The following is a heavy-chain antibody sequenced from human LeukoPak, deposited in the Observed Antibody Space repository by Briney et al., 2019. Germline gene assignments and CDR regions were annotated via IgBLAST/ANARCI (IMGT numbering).Heavy chain of an antibody. CDR1: GFTFSSYW. J-gene: IGHJ1*01. D-gene: IGHD3-10*01. CDR3: AKVANYYYGSKTYYFFEH. V-gene: IGHV3-7*01. CDR2: IKQDGSEK. Sequence: GGSLRLSCAASGFTFSSYWMSWVRQAPGKGLEWVANIKQDGSEKYYVDSVKGRFTISRDNAKNSLYLQMNSLRVEDTAVYYCAKVANYYYGSKTYYFFEHWGQGTPVTASS.